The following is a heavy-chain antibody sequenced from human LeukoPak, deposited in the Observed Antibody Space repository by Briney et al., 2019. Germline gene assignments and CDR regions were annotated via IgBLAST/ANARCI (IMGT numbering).Heavy chain of an antibody. V-gene: IGHV3-64*01. CDR2: ISYNGEET. CDR3: ARDPSVGGFSGSELDL. D-gene: IGHD3-16*01. CDR1: GFTFREYF. Sequence: GGSLRLSCAGSGFTFREYFMHWVRQAPGKGLEYLSVISYNGEETYYANSVKGRFTISRDNPKNTLYLQMGSLRAEDTAIYFCARDPSVGGFSGSELDLWGQGTLVTVSS. J-gene: IGHJ5*02.